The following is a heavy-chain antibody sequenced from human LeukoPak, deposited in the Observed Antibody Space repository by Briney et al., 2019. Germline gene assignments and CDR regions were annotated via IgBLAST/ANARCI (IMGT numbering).Heavy chain of an antibody. CDR2: IYYSGST. D-gene: IGHD3-3*01. CDR3: ARTVXDFWSGYYGDYYYYYMDV. CDR1: GGSISSYY. J-gene: IGHJ6*03. Sequence: SETLSLTCTVSGGSISSYYWSWIRQPPGKGREWIGYIYYSGSTNYNPSLKSRVTISVDTSKNQFSLKLSSVTAADTAVYYCARTVXDFWSGYYGDYYYYYMDVWGKGXTVTV. V-gene: IGHV4-59*01.